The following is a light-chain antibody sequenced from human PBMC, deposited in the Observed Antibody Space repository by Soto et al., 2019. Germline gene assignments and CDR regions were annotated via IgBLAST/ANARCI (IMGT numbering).Light chain of an antibody. CDR3: SSYTSSSTWV. CDR2: EVR. V-gene: IGLV2-14*01. Sequence: QSVLTQPASVSGSPGQSITVSCTGTSSVVGAYNYVSWYQQHPGKAPKLMIYEVRNRPSGVSDRFSGSRSGNTASLTISGLQTEDESDYYCSSYTSSSTWVFGGGTKLTVL. CDR1: SSVVGAYNY. J-gene: IGLJ3*02.